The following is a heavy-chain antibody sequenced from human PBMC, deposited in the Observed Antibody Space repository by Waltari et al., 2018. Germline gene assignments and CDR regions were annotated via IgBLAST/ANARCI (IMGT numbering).Heavy chain of an antibody. CDR1: GYSISSGYY. V-gene: IGHV4-38-2*02. J-gene: IGHJ4*02. CDR3: ARDPMITFGGVIVLPRYYFDY. Sequence: QVQLQESGPGLVKPSETLSLTCAVSGYSISSGYYWGWIRQPPGKGLEWIGSIYHSGSTYYNPSLKSLVTISVDTSKNQFSLKLSSVTAADTAVYYCARDPMITFGGVIVLPRYYFDYWGQGTLVTVSS. CDR2: IYHSGST. D-gene: IGHD3-16*02.